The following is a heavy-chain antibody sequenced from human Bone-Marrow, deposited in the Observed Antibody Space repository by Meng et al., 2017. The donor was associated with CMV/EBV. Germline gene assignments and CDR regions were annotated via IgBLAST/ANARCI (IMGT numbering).Heavy chain of an antibody. CDR2: ITPVFETA. V-gene: IGHV1-69*05. CDR3: ARGPRIIVGGVIIWPLED. CDR1: GGTFTSSS. D-gene: IGHD3-10*01. Sequence: SVKVSCKASGGTFTSSSLMWVRQAPGQGLEWMGGITPVFETADYAQKFRVRVSITMDDSATTAYMEMTSLGSEDTAVYFCARGPRIIVGGVIIWPLEDWGQGTLVTVSS. J-gene: IGHJ4*02.